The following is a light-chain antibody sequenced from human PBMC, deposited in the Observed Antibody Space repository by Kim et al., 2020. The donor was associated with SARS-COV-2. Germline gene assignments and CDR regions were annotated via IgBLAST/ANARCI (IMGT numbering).Light chain of an antibody. CDR1: SGSVSTSYS. V-gene: IGLV8-61*01. CDR2: STN. J-gene: IGLJ3*02. Sequence: GGTVTLTCGLSSGSVSTSYSPSWYQQTPGQAPRTLIYSTNTRSSGVPGRFSGSILGNKAALTITGAHADDESDYYCVLYMGSGIWVFGGGTKLTVL. CDR3: VLYMGSGIWV.